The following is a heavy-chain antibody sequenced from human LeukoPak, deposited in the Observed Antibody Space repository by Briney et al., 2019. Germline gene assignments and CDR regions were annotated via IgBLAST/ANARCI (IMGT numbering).Heavy chain of an antibody. Sequence: PSETLSLTCTVSGASMSSFYWTWIRQPSGKGLEWIGNIFNSGTTNYNPSLKSRVTISLDMSKKQFSLKLSSVTAADTAVYYCARESSGWNVLSRKTYYYFDYWGQGTLITVSS. CDR2: IFNSGTT. V-gene: IGHV4-4*08. D-gene: IGHD6-19*01. CDR1: GASMSSFY. J-gene: IGHJ4*02. CDR3: ARESSGWNVLSRKTYYYFDY.